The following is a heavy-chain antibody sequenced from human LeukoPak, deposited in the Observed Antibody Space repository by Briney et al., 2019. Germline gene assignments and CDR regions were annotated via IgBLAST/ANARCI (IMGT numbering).Heavy chain of an antibody. CDR1: GFTYSSHN. Sequence: GGSLRLSCAVSGFTYSSHNMHWVRQAPGKGLEWVALISYDGSNEYYADSVKGRFTISRDDSKNTLYLQMNSLRAEDTAVYYCVRDQGYSYGHSFDYWGQGTLVTVSS. CDR2: ISYDGSNE. V-gene: IGHV3-30-3*01. CDR3: VRDQGYSYGHSFDY. J-gene: IGHJ4*02. D-gene: IGHD5-18*01.